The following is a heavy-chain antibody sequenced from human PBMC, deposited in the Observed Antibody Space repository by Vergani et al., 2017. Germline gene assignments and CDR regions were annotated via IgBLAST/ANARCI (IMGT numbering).Heavy chain of an antibody. V-gene: IGHV4-34*01. CDR3: AGHRRLERRSYYYYYGMDV. CDR2: INHSGST. D-gene: IGHD1-1*01. J-gene: IGHJ6*02. CDR1: GGSFSGYY. Sequence: QVQLQQWGAGLLKPSETLSLTCAVYGGSFSGYYWSWIRQPPGKGLEWIGEINHSGSTNYNPSLQSRVTISVDTSKNQFSLKLSSVTAADTAVYYCAGHRRLERRSYYYYYGMDVWGQGTTVTVSS.